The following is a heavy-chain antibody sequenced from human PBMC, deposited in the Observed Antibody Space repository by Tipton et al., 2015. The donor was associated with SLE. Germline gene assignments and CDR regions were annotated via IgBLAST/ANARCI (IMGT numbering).Heavy chain of an antibody. Sequence: TLSLTCTVSGGSISSGSYYWSWIRQPAGKGLEWIGRIYSSGSTNYNPSLKSRVTISIDVSKNQFSLKLPSVTAADTAVYYCGRGATTWRGAIYGMDVWGQGTTVTVSS. J-gene: IGHJ6*02. CDR3: GRGATTWRGAIYGMDV. CDR1: GGSISSGSYY. D-gene: IGHD1-1*01. CDR2: IYSSGST. V-gene: IGHV4-61*02.